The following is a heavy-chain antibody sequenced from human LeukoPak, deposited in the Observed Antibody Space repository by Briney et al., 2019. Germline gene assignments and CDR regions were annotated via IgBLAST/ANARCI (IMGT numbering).Heavy chain of an antibody. Sequence: PGGSLRLSCEASGFTFSSYAITWVRQAPGKGLEWVSFIGGDDKAHYWESVKGRFAIARDSSKNMEFLQLNSVRAEDTAHYYCARELHYYVAMDVWGQGTTVTVSS. CDR1: GFTFSSYA. D-gene: IGHD3-10*02. J-gene: IGHJ6*02. CDR3: ARELHYYVAMDV. CDR2: FIGGDDKA. V-gene: IGHV3-23*01.